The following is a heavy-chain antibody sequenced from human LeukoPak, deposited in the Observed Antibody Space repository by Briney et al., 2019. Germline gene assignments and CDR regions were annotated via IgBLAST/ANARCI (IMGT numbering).Heavy chain of an antibody. J-gene: IGHJ4*02. V-gene: IGHV4-34*01. CDR3: ARGPCSSRFDY. CDR2: INHSGST. CDR1: GGSFSGYY. Sequence: SETLSLTCAVYGGSFSGYYWSWIRQPPGKGLEWIGEINHSGSTNYNPSLKSRVTISVDTSKNQFSLKLSSVTAADTAVYYCARGPCSSRFDYWGQGTLVTVSS. D-gene: IGHD2-2*01.